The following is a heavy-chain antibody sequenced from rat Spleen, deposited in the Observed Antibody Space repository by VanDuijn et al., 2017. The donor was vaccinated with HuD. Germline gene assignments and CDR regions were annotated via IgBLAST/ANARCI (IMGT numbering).Heavy chain of an antibody. CDR2: ISTSGGST. CDR3: ARGGNYDGSWPYYFDY. J-gene: IGHJ2*01. D-gene: IGHD1-12*02. CDR1: GFTFSSFP. Sequence: EVQLVESGGGLVQPGRSMKLSCAASGFTFSSFPMAWVRQAPTKGLEWVATISTSGGSTYYRDSVKGRFTISRDNAKSTLYLQMNSLRSEDTATYYCARGGNYDGSWPYYFDYWGQGVMVTVSS. V-gene: IGHV5-46*01.